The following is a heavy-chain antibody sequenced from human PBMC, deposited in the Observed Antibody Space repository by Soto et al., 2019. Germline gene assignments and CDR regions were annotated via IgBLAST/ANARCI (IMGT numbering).Heavy chain of an antibody. CDR1: GGSITSSSFY. J-gene: IGHJ4*02. D-gene: IGHD3-9*01. CDR2: VDYSGST. CDR3: ARGYDILTGPLDY. V-gene: IGHV4-39*01. Sequence: PPETLSLTCTVSGGSITSSSFYWGWSRQPPGKGLERIGMVDYSGSTYYNPSLNSRVTISVDKSKIQFSLNLQSVTAADMAVYYCARGYDILTGPLDYWGPGTLVTVSS.